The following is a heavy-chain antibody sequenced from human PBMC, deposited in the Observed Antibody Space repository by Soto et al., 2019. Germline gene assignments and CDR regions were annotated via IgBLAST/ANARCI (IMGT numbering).Heavy chain of an antibody. CDR1: GFTFSSYW. CDR3: VRDSRLWFGELFFDY. J-gene: IGHJ4*02. CDR2: IKQDGSEK. V-gene: IGHV3-7*05. D-gene: IGHD3-10*01. Sequence: GGSLRLSCAASGFTFSSYWMSWVRQAPGKGLEWVANIKQDGSEKYYVDSVKGRFTISRDNAKNSLYLQMNSLRAEDTAVYYCVRDSRLWFGELFFDYWGQGTLVTVSS.